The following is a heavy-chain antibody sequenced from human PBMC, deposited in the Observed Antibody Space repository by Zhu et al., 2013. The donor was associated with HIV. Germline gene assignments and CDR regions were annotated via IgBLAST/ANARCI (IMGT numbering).Heavy chain of an antibody. CDR2: INPKSGDT. CDR3: AREGVERLSAVIDV. J-gene: IGHJ5*02. Sequence: QVQLVQSGAEMKKPGASVKVSCETSGYSFTAYYIHWVRQAPGQGLEWMGWINPKSGDTNYAQRFQGRFTMTRDSSITTAYMELSRLRSDDTAVYYCAREGVERLSAVIDVWGLGTLVTVSS. V-gene: IGHV1-2*02. D-gene: IGHD3-10*01. CDR1: GYSFTAYY.